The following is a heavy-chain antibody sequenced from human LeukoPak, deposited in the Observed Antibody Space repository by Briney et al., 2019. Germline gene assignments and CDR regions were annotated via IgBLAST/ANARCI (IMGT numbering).Heavy chain of an antibody. CDR2: ISSSGSTI. CDR1: GFTFSDYY. D-gene: IGHD3-22*01. Sequence: GGSLRLSCAASGFTFSDYYMSWIRQAPGKGLEWVSYISSSGSTIHYADSVKGRFTISRDNAKNSLYLQMNSLRAEDTAVYYCARDDSSGYYPDYWGQGTLVTVSS. V-gene: IGHV3-11*04. CDR3: ARDDSSGYYPDY. J-gene: IGHJ4*02.